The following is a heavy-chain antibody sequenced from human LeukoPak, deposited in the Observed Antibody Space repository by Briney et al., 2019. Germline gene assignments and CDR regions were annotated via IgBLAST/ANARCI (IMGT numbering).Heavy chain of an antibody. D-gene: IGHD3-10*01. CDR1: GGSISSYY. V-gene: IGHV4-39*07. CDR2: IYYSGST. J-gene: IGHJ5*02. CDR3: ARGDVLLWFGEFAYNWFDP. Sequence: SETLSLTCTVSGGSISSYYWGWIRQPPGKGLEWIGSIYYSGSTYYNPSLKSRVTISVDTSKNQFSLKLSSVTAADTAVYYCARGDVLLWFGEFAYNWFDPWGQGTLVTVSS.